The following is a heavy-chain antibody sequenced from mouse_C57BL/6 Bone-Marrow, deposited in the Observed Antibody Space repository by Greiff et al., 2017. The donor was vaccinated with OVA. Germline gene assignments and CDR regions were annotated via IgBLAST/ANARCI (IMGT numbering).Heavy chain of an antibody. D-gene: IGHD4-1*01. CDR2: IYPRSGNT. J-gene: IGHJ3*01. CDR3: ARRWDPFAY. Sequence: VQLVESGAELARPGASVKLSCKASGYTFTSYGISWVKQRTGQGLEWIGEIYPRSGNTYYNEKFKGKATLTADKSSSTAYMELRSLTSEDSAVYFCARRWDPFAYWGQGTLVTVSA. V-gene: IGHV1-81*01. CDR1: GYTFTSYG.